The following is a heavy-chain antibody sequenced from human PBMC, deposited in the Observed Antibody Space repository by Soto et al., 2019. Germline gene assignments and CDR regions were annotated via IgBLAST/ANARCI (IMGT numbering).Heavy chain of an antibody. CDR1: GGSISSSSYY. CDR2: IYYSGST. D-gene: IGHD6-13*01. V-gene: IGHV4-39*01. CDR3: ARHHAMPPGIAAAGTKGWFDP. Sequence: PSETLSLTCTVSGGSISSSSYYWGWIRQPPGKGLEWIGSIYYSGSTYYNPSLKSRVTISVDTSKNQFSLKLSSVTAADTAVYYCARHHAMPPGIAAAGTKGWFDPWGQGTLVTVSS. J-gene: IGHJ5*02.